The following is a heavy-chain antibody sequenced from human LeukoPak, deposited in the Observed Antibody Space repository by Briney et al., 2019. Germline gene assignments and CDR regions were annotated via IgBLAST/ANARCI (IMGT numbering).Heavy chain of an antibody. CDR1: GFTVSSNY. V-gene: IGHV3-53*01. Sequence: GGSLRLSCAASGFTVSSNYMSWVRQAPGKGLEWVSVIYSGGSTYYADSVKGRFTISGDNSKNTLYLQMNSLRAEDTAVYYCAASRDYGDLEYWGQGTLVTVSS. J-gene: IGHJ4*02. D-gene: IGHD4-17*01. CDR3: AASRDYGDLEY. CDR2: IYSGGST.